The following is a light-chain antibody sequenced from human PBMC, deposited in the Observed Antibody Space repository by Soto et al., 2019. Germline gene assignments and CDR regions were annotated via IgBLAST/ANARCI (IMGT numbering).Light chain of an antibody. CDR2: GNI. CDR1: SSNIGAGHD. V-gene: IGLV1-40*01. Sequence: QSVLTQPPSVSGAPGQRVTISCTGSSSNIGAGHDVHWYQQLPGTAPKLLIYGNINRPSGVPDRFSGSKSGTSASLAITGLQAEDEADFYCQSYDSSLSGSVFGGGTQLTV. CDR3: QSYDSSLSGSV. J-gene: IGLJ2*01.